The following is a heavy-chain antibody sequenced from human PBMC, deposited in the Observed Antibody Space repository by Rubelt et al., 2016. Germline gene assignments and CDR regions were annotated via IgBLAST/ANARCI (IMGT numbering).Heavy chain of an antibody. CDR2: IWYDGSNK. J-gene: IGHJ4*02. CDR1: GFTFSSYG. Sequence: VQLVESGGGLVQLGGSLRLSCAASGFTFSSYGMHWVRQAPGKGLEWVAVIWYDGSNKYYADSVKGRFTISRDNSKNTLYLQMNSLRAEDTAVYYGARGGMGGSTGYFDYWGQGTLVTVSS. CDR3: ARGGMGGSTGYFDY. V-gene: IGHV3-33*08. D-gene: IGHD1-26*01.